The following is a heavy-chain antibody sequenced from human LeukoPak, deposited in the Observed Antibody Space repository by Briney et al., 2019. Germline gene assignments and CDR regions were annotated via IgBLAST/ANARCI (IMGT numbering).Heavy chain of an antibody. CDR2: ISGSGGST. D-gene: IGHD3-22*01. J-gene: IGHJ4*02. CDR1: GFTFSSYA. Sequence: GGSLRLSCAASGFTFSSYAMSRVRQAPGKGLEWVSAISGSGGSTYYADSVKGRFTISRDNSKNTLYLQMNSLRAEDTAVYYCAKDLGDSSGYYRFDFDYWGQGTLVTVSS. V-gene: IGHV3-23*01. CDR3: AKDLGDSSGYYRFDFDY.